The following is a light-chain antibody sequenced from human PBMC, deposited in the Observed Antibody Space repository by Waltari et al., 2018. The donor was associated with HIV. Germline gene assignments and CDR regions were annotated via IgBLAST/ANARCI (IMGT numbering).Light chain of an antibody. V-gene: IGKV3-20*01. Sequence: IVLPPYPATLSLSPAEIATLSCRASQSVTSAYLAWYQQKHGQAPRLLIYGAFIRAIGIPDRFSGSGSGTDFTLTISRLEPEDFAVYYCQHYVTSPMYTFGQGTKVEIK. CDR1: QSVTSAY. J-gene: IGKJ2*01. CDR3: QHYVTSPMYT. CDR2: GAF.